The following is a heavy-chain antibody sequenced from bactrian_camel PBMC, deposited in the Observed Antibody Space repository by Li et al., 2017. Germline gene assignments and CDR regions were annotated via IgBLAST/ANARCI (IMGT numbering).Heavy chain of an antibody. CDR2: IEPGGIGT. J-gene: IGHJ4*01. D-gene: IGHD3*01. Sequence: QLVESGGGLVQPGGSLRLSCVVSGFTFRSYIMSWVRQAPGKGLEWVSAIEPGGIGTYYMDVVKGRFTISRDNAKDTLYLQMNSLKPEDTAMYYCTASVGDSLGQGTQVTVS. CDR1: GFTFRSYI. V-gene: IGHV3S28*01.